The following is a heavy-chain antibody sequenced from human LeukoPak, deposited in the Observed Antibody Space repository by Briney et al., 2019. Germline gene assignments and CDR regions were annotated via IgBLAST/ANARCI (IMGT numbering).Heavy chain of an antibody. CDR2: INHSGST. V-gene: IGHV4-34*01. CDR1: GGSFSGYY. CDR3: ASNIIAAAGDKQLKRWFDP. J-gene: IGHJ5*02. Sequence: PSETLSLTCAVYGGSFSGYYWSWIRQPPGKGLEWIGEINHSGSTYYNPSLESRVTISVDTTKNQFSLKLTSVTAADTALYYCASNIIAAAGDKQLKRWFDPWGQGTLVTVSS. D-gene: IGHD6-13*01.